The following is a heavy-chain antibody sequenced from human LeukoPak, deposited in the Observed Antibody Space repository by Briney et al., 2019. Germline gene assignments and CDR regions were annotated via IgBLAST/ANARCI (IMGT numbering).Heavy chain of an antibody. Sequence: GGSLRLSCAASGFTFSSYAMTGVRQAPGKGLDYVSAISGSGESTYYADSVKGRFTISRDNAKNTVYLQMNSLRAEDTVVYYCESARTYSSGGSCFYDYWGQGTLVTVSS. CDR1: GFTFSSYA. CDR3: ESARTYSSGGSCFYDY. V-gene: IGHV3-23*01. J-gene: IGHJ4*02. CDR2: ISGSGEST. D-gene: IGHD2-15*01.